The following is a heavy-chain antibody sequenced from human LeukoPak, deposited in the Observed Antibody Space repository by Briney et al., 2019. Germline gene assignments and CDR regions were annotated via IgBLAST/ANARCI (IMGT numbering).Heavy chain of an antibody. CDR2: ISYSGST. CDR3: ARDYGGGWYQIDY. J-gene: IGHJ4*02. CDR1: GGSFIGYY. D-gene: IGHD6-13*01. V-gene: IGHV4-34*11. Sequence: SETLSLTCAVYGGSFIGYYWSWIRQPPGKGLEWIGYISYSGSTNYNPSLKSRLTISLDTSKRQFSLNLDSVTVADTALYYCARDYGGGWYQIDYWGQGTLVTVSS.